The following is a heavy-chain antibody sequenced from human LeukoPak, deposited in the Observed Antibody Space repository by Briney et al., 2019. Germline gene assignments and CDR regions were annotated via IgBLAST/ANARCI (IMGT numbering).Heavy chain of an antibody. CDR3: ARGGFCSGADWRGSFDY. CDR2: INNDGSTT. CDR1: GFTFINYW. V-gene: IGHV3-74*01. D-gene: IGHD2-15*01. J-gene: IGHJ4*02. Sequence: PGGSLRPSCAASGFTFINYWMHWVRQAPGEGLVWVSHINNDGSTTTYADSVKGRFTISRDNAKNTLYLHVNSLRAEDTAVYYCARGGFCSGADWRGSFDYWGQGSLVTVSS.